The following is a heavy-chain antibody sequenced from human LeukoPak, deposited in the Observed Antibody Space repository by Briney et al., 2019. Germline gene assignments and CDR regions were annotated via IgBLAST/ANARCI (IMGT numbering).Heavy chain of an antibody. CDR2: ISSSSSYI. D-gene: IGHD6-13*01. CDR1: GFTFSTYA. V-gene: IGHV3-21*01. CDR3: ARTYSSSWYDY. Sequence: GGSLRLSCAASGFTFSTYAMSWVRQAPGKGLEWVSSISSSSSYIYYADSVKGRLTISRDNAKNSLYLQMNSLRAEDTAVYYCARTYSSSWYDYWGQGTLVTVSS. J-gene: IGHJ4*02.